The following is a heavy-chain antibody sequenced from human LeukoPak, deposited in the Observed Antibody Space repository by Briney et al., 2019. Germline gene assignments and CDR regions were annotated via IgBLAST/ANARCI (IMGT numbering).Heavy chain of an antibody. CDR3: AKGVRRSSDYSSPVDY. J-gene: IGHJ4*02. CDR2: IYSGGST. CDR1: GFTVSSNY. V-gene: IGHV3-53*01. Sequence: GGSLRLSCAASGFTVSSNYMSWVRQAPGKGLEWVSVIYSGGSTYYADSVKGRFTISRDNSRNTLYLQMNSLRAEDTAVYYCAKGVRRSSDYSSPVDYWGQGTLVTVS. D-gene: IGHD3-22*01.